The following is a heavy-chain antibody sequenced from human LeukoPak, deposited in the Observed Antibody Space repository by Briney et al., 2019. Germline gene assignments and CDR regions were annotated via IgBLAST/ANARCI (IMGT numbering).Heavy chain of an antibody. Sequence: SETLSLTCTVSGGFISSYYWSWIRQPPGKGLEWIGYTYYSGSTNYNPSLKSRVTISVDTSKNQFSLKLSSVTAADTAVYYCAREGGDGYKLNAFDIWGQGTMVTVSS. CDR3: AREGGDGYKLNAFDI. V-gene: IGHV4-59*01. D-gene: IGHD5-24*01. J-gene: IGHJ3*02. CDR1: GGFISSYY. CDR2: TYYSGST.